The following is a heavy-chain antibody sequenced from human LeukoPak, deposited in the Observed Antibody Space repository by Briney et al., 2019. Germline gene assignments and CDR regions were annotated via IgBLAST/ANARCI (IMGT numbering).Heavy chain of an antibody. V-gene: IGHV4-34*01. D-gene: IGHD3-3*01. CDR1: GGSFSGYY. J-gene: IGHJ4*02. CDR2: INHSGST. Sequence: PSETLSLTCAVYGGSFSGYYWSWIRQPPGKGLEWIGEINHSGSTNYNPSLKSRVTISVDTSKNQFSLKLSSVTAADTAVYYCARLNFWPEFDYWGQGTLVTVSS. CDR3: ARLNFWPEFDY.